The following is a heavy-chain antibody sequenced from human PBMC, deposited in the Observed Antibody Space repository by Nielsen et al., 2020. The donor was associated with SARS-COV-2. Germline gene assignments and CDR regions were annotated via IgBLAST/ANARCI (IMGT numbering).Heavy chain of an antibody. CDR2: IYTSGST. Sequence: SETLSLTCTVSGGSISSYYWSWIRQPAGKGLEWIGRIYTSGSTNYNPSLKSRVTMSVDTSKNQFSLKLSSVTAADTAVYYCARGKLTATVFNYYYGMDVWGQGTTVTVSS. D-gene: IGHD5-18*01. V-gene: IGHV4-4*07. J-gene: IGHJ6*02. CDR1: GGSISSYY. CDR3: ARGKLTATVFNYYYGMDV.